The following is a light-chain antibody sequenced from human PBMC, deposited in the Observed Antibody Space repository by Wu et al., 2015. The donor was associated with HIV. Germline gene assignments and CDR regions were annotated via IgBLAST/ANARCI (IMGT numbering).Light chain of an antibody. Sequence: EIVMTQSPATLSVSPGERATLSCRASQSVSSNLAWYQQKPGQAPRLLIYGASTRATGIPARFSGSGSGTEFTLTISSMQSEDFAVYYCQQYNNWVTLGPGTRWISN. CDR1: QSVSSN. V-gene: IGKV3-15*01. CDR3: QQYNNWVT. J-gene: IGKJ3*01. CDR2: GAS.